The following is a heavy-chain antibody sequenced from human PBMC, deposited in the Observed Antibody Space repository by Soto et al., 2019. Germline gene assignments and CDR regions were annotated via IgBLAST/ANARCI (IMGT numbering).Heavy chain of an antibody. CDR3: AREETAWPLAYGLDV. D-gene: IGHD2-21*02. V-gene: IGHV3-21*01. CDR2: IGRRSDI. J-gene: IGHJ6*02. Sequence: LRLSCEASGFSFSTYSMHWVRQAPGKGLEWVSSIGRRSDIYYADSVKGRFTISRDNAKNSVSLQMNSLRDEDTAVYYCAREETAWPLAYGLDVWGQGTTVTVSS. CDR1: GFSFSTYS.